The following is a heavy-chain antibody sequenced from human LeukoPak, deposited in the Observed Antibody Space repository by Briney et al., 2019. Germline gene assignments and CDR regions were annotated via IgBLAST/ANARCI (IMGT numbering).Heavy chain of an antibody. J-gene: IGHJ4*02. CDR2: ISSSSSTI. Sequence: GGSLRLSCAASGLTFSTFSMNWVRQAPGKGPEWVSYISSSSSTIYYADSVKGRFTISRDNAKSSLYLQMNSLRAEDTAVYYCARVRISSGPGGYYFDYWGQGTLVTVSS. D-gene: IGHD6-19*01. CDR3: ARVRISSGPGGYYFDY. V-gene: IGHV3-48*04. CDR1: GLTFSTFS.